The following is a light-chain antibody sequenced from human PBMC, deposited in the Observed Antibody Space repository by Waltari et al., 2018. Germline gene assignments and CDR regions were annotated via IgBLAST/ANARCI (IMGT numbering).Light chain of an antibody. V-gene: IGLV1-44*01. CDR1: TPNLGRNL. Sequence: QAVLTQPPSASGTPGQRVTISAPGSTPNLGRNLVNWYQQVPGKAPKLVIYRSDQRPSGVPDRFSGSKSGSSASLAISGLQSEDEADYYCAAWDDSLNGHWVFGGGTKVTVL. CDR3: AAWDDSLNGHWV. CDR2: RSD. J-gene: IGLJ3*02.